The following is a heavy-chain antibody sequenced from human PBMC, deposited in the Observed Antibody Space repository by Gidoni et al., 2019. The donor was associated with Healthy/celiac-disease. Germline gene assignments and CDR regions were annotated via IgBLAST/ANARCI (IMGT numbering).Heavy chain of an antibody. CDR2: ISSSSSTI. CDR1: GFTFSSYS. D-gene: IGHD3-22*01. Sequence: EVQLVESGGGLVQPGGSLRLSCAASGFTFSSYSMNWVRQAPGKGLEWVSYISSSSSTIYYADSVKGRFTISRDNAKNSLYLQMNSLRDEDTAVYYCARDLDYYDSSGYPDYWGQGTLVTVSS. CDR3: ARDLDYYDSSGYPDY. J-gene: IGHJ4*02. V-gene: IGHV3-48*02.